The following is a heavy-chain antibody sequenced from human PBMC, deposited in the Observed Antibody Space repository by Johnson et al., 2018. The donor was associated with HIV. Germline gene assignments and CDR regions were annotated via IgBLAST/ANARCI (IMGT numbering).Heavy chain of an antibody. Sequence: MQLVESGGGLVQPGGSLRLSCAASGFTFSSYAMSWVRQAPGQGLAWVSAISGSRGSPYYADSVTGRFTIPRANSKTSLYLQMNSLRAGDTAVYYCASGKVRSRYDSSGYCHHSTQTYAFDIWGQGTMVTVSS. CDR3: ASGKVRSRYDSSGYCHHSTQTYAFDI. CDR2: ISGSRGSP. CDR1: GFTFSSYA. J-gene: IGHJ3*02. V-gene: IGHV3-23*04. D-gene: IGHD3-22*01.